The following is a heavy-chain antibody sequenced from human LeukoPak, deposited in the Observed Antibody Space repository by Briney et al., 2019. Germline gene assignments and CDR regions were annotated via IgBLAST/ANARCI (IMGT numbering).Heavy chain of an antibody. J-gene: IGHJ4*02. CDR2: IYPADSDT. CDR3: ASQQRHCSDAGCYGLDS. CDR1: GYSSTISW. D-gene: IGHD2-15*01. V-gene: IGHV5-51*01. Sequence: GESLKLSCKGSGYSSTISWIGGGRQMPGRGLEVMGVIYPADSDTRYGPSFQGQVTISADKSLCTAFLQWSSLKAADTAMYYCASQQRHCSDAGCYGLDSWGQGTLVTVSS.